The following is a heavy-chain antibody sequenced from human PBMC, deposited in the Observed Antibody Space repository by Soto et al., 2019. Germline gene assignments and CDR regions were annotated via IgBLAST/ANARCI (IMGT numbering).Heavy chain of an antibody. J-gene: IGHJ5*02. CDR1: GYTFTSYG. Sequence: GASEKVSCKASGYTFTSYGISWVSQAPGQGLEWMGWISAYNGNTNYAQKRQGRVTMTTDTSTSTAYMELRSLRSDDTAVYYCARSSYYYGSGSYSFSWFDPWGQGTLVTVSS. V-gene: IGHV1-18*01. CDR2: ISAYNGNT. CDR3: ARSSYYYGSGSYSFSWFDP. D-gene: IGHD3-10*01.